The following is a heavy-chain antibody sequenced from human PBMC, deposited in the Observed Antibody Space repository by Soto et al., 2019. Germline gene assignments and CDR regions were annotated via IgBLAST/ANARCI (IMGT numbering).Heavy chain of an antibody. CDR1: GFTFSSYS. D-gene: IGHD3-10*01. J-gene: IGHJ4*02. CDR2: ISTTSATI. CDR3: ARTRPGLYFDY. V-gene: IGHV3-48*01. Sequence: EAQLVESGGGLVQPGGSLRLSCAASGFTFSSYSMGWVRQAPGKGLEFTSDISTTSATIYYADSVKGRFTVSRDNAKNSLYLQMNSLRAEDTAVYYCARTRPGLYFDYWGQGTLVTVSS.